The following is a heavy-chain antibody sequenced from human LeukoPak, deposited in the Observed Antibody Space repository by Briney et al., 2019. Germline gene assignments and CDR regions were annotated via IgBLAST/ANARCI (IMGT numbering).Heavy chain of an antibody. CDR3: AKDSAPYCSGGSCYGKLRDPDYYFDD. CDR2: ISYDGSNK. D-gene: IGHD2-15*01. J-gene: IGHJ4*02. V-gene: IGHV3-30*18. Sequence: GGSLRLSCAASGFTFCSYGMHWVRQAPGKGLEWVAVISYDGSNKYYADYVKGRFTISRDNSKNTLYLQMNSLRAEDTAVYYCAKDSAPYCSGGSCYGKLRDPDYYFDDWGQGTLVTVSS. CDR1: GFTFCSYG.